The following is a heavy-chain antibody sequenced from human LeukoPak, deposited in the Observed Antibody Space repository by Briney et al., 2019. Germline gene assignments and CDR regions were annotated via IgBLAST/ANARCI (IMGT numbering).Heavy chain of an antibody. CDR3: TRDRYYGSGSDYYFDY. Sequence: ASVKVSFTASGYTFTSYGISWVRQAPGQGLEWMGWISAYNGNTNYAQKLQGRVTMTTDTSTSTAYMELRSLRSDDTAVYYCTRDRYYGSGSDYYFDYWGQGTLVTVSS. D-gene: IGHD3-10*01. V-gene: IGHV1-18*04. J-gene: IGHJ4*02. CDR1: GYTFTSYG. CDR2: ISAYNGNT.